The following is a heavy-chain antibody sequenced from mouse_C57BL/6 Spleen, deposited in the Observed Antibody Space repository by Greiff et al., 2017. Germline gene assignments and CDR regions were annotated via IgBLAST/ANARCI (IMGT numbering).Heavy chain of an antibody. D-gene: IGHD4-1*01. CDR1: GFTFSDYG. Sequence: EVKVVESGGGLVKPGGSLKLSCAASGFTFSDYGMHWVRQAPEKGLEWVAYISSGSSTIYYADTVKGRFTISRDNAKNTLFLQMTSLRSEDTAMYYCARNWDGDYAMDYWGQGTSVTVSS. V-gene: IGHV5-17*01. CDR3: ARNWDGDYAMDY. J-gene: IGHJ4*01. CDR2: ISSGSSTI.